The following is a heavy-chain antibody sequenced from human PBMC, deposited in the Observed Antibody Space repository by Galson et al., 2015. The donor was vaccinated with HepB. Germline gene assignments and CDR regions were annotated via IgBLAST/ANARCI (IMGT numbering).Heavy chain of an antibody. V-gene: IGHV3-21*01. D-gene: IGHD6-13*01. CDR1: GFTFSSYS. CDR2: ISSSSSYI. Sequence: SLRLSCAASGFTFSSYSMNWVRQAPGKGLEWVSSISSSSSYIYYADSVKGRFTISRDNAKNSLYLQMNSLRAEDTAVYYCARVESHSSSWQFDYWGQGTLVTVSS. J-gene: IGHJ4*02. CDR3: ARVESHSSSWQFDY.